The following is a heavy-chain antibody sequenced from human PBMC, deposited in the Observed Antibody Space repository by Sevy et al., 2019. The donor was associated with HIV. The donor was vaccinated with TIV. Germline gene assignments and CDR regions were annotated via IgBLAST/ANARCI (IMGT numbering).Heavy chain of an antibody. CDR1: GFTFSSYG. J-gene: IGHJ1*01. Sequence: GGSLRLSCAASGFTFSSYGMHWVRQAPGKGLEWVAVISYDGSNKYYADSVKGRFTISRDNSKNTRYLQMNSLRAEDTAVYYCAKDMYPRGYFQHWGQGTLVTVSS. D-gene: IGHD3-10*01. CDR2: ISYDGSNK. CDR3: AKDMYPRGYFQH. V-gene: IGHV3-30*18.